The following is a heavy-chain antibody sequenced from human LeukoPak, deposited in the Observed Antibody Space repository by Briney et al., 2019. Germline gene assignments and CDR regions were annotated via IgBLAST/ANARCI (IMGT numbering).Heavy chain of an antibody. Sequence: GEPLKISCKGSGYSFTSYWIGWVRQMPGKGLEWMGIIYPGDSDTRYSPSFQGQVTISADKSISTAYLQWSSLKASDTAMYYCTASPYSSDWYVDYWGQGALVTVSS. D-gene: IGHD6-19*01. CDR1: GYSFTSYW. J-gene: IGHJ4*02. CDR3: TASPYSSDWYVDY. CDR2: IYPGDSDT. V-gene: IGHV5-51*01.